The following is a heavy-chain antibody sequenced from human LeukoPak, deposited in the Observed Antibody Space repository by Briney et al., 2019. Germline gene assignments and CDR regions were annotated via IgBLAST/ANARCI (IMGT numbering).Heavy chain of an antibody. Sequence: GGSLRLSCAASGFTFSNYVMSWVRQAPGKGLEWVSGISGGAGSTHYTDSVKGRFTISRDNSKNTLYLQMNSLGAEDTAVYYCEKSPVGMIVAEYYFDYWGQGTLVTVSS. CDR1: GFTFSNYV. CDR3: EKSPVGMIVAEYYFDY. CDR2: ISGGAGST. D-gene: IGHD2-21*01. J-gene: IGHJ4*02. V-gene: IGHV3-23*01.